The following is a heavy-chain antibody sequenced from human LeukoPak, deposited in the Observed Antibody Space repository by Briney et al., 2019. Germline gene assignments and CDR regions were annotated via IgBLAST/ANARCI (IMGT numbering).Heavy chain of an antibody. CDR2: ISSIGGST. Sequence: PGGPLRLSCAASGFTFSSYSMHWVRQAPGKGLEYVSAISSIGGSTYYANSVKGRFTISRDNSKNTLYLQMGGLRAEDMAVYYCARDRTPGYCSGGSCYSWAFDYWGQGTLVTVSS. CDR3: ARDRTPGYCSGGSCYSWAFDY. D-gene: IGHD2-15*01. CDR1: GFTFSSYS. V-gene: IGHV3-64*01. J-gene: IGHJ4*02.